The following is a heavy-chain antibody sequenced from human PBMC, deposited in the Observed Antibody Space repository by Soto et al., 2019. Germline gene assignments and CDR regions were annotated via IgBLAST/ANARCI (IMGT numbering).Heavy chain of an antibody. D-gene: IGHD3-16*02. Sequence: SSETLSLTCAVYGGSFSGYYWSWIRQPPGKGLEWIGEINHSGSTNYNPSLKSRVTISVDTSKNQFSLKLSSVTAADTAVYYCARDYRASHPAYYYYGMDVWGQGTTVTVSS. CDR1: GGSFSGYY. J-gene: IGHJ6*02. CDR3: ARDYRASHPAYYYYGMDV. CDR2: INHSGST. V-gene: IGHV4-34*01.